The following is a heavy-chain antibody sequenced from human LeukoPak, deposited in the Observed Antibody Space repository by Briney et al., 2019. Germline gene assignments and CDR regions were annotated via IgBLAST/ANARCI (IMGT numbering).Heavy chain of an antibody. Sequence: GATVKVSYKTSGFPFSAYYMHWVQQAPGKGFRWMGRIDPEDGKSTYAEDFQDRVTLTADMSTDTAYMELSRLTSEDTALYYCTTGRGAYDVFDFWGQGSLVIVSS. J-gene: IGHJ4*02. V-gene: IGHV1-69-2*01. CDR2: IDPEDGKS. CDR3: TTGRGAYDVFDF. CDR1: GFPFSAYY. D-gene: IGHD1-1*01.